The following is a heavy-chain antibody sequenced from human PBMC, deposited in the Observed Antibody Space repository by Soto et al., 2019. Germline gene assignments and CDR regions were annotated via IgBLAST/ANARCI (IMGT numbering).Heavy chain of an antibody. CDR1: GYTFTSYA. CDR2: INAGNGNT. Sequence: ASVKVSCKASGYTFTSYAMHWVRQAPGQRLEWMGWINAGNGNTKYSQKYQGRVTITRDTSASTAYMELSSLRSEDTAVYYCARDVGDYVSCFDPWGQGTLVPVSS. CDR3: ARDVGDYVSCFDP. J-gene: IGHJ5*02. V-gene: IGHV1-3*01. D-gene: IGHD4-17*01.